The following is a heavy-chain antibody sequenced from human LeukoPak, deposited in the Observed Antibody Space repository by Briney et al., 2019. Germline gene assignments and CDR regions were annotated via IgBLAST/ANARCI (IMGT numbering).Heavy chain of an antibody. J-gene: IGHJ3*01. D-gene: IGHD5-18*01. CDR1: GFTFSSYW. V-gene: IGHV3-74*01. CDR3: ATYVDTVRYDAFDV. CDR2: IRPDGKNT. Sequence: PGGSLRLSCAASGFTFSSYWMHWVRQAPGKGLVWVSRIRPDGKNTAYADSVKGRFTISRDNARNTLFLQMNSLRTEDAAVYYCATYVDTVRYDAFDVWGQGTMVTVSS.